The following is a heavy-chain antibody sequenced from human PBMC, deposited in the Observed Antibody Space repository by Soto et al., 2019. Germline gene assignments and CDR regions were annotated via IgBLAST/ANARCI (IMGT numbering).Heavy chain of an antibody. CDR3: HHGGPSDAFDI. D-gene: IGHD4-17*01. CDR1: GGTFSSYA. CDR2: IIPIFGTA. Sequence: GASVKVSCKASGGTFSSYAISWVRQAPGQGLEWMGGIIPIFGTANYAQKFQGRVTITADESTSTAYMELSSLRSEDTAVYYCHHGGPSDAFDIWGQGTMVTVSS. V-gene: IGHV1-69*13. J-gene: IGHJ3*02.